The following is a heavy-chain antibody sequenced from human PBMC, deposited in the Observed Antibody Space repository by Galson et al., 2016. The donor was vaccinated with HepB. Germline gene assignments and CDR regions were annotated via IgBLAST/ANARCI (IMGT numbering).Heavy chain of an antibody. D-gene: IGHD3-10*01. CDR2: IKQGGSET. CDR3: ARDREYTYDYYGRDV. J-gene: IGHJ6*04. CDR1: GFTFSIYW. Sequence: SLRLSCAASGFTFSIYWMSWVRQAPGKGLEWVANIKQGGSETYYVDSVKGRFTISRDNARNSLNLQMNSLRAEDTAVYFCARDREYTYDYYGRDVWGKGTTVTVSS. V-gene: IGHV3-7*01.